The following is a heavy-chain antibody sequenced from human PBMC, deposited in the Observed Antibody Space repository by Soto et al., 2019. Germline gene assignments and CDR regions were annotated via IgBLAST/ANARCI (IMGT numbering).Heavy chain of an antibody. J-gene: IGHJ5*02. CDR2: IDDSGSS. Sequence: QLQLQESGAGLVKPSQTLSLTCAVSGGSISSGGYAWSWIGQPPGKGLEGIGYIDDSGSSFYSLSLLFRVPISVDRSKYQLSLQLSSVTAAATAVYYCARLPHRWGQRTLLTVSS. CDR1: GGSISSGGYA. CDR3: ARLPHR. D-gene: IGHD2-2*01. V-gene: IGHV4-30-2*01.